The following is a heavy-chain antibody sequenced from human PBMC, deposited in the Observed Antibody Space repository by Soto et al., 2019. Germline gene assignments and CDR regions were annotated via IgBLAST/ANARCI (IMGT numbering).Heavy chain of an antibody. J-gene: IGHJ6*02. CDR3: ARDLWGYCGTDCYPLDV. CDR1: GGSISSSSYY. Sequence: SETLSLTCTVSGGSISSSSYYWGWIRQPPGKGLEWIGSIYYSGSTYYNPSLKSRVTISVDTPKNQFSLKLNSVTAADTAVYYCARDLWGYCGTDCYPLDVWGQGTTVTVSS. CDR2: IYYSGST. V-gene: IGHV4-39*07. D-gene: IGHD2-21*02.